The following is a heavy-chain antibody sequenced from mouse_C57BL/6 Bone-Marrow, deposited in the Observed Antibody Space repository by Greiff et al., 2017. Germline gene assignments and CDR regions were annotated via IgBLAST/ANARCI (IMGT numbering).Heavy chain of an antibody. CDR2: IDPNSGGT. CDR3: ARDGNRFFDY. Sequence: QVQLKQPGAELVKPGASVKLSCKASGYTFTSYWMHWVKQRPGRGLEWIGRIDPNSGGTKYNEKFKSKATLTVDKPSSTAYMQISSLTSEDSAVYYCARDGNRFFDYWGQGTTLTVSS. J-gene: IGHJ2*01. D-gene: IGHD2-1*01. V-gene: IGHV1-72*01. CDR1: GYTFTSYW.